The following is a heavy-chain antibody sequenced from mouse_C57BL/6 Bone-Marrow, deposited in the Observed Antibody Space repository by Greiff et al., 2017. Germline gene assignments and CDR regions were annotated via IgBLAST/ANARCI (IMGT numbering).Heavy chain of an antibody. CDR2: TFYSGIT. J-gene: IGHJ4*01. D-gene: IGHD2-12*01. V-gene: IGHV3-3*01. CDR3: ARLPRWDYAMDY. Sequence: EVQLKESGPSLVRPSQTLSLTCTVTGFSINSDCYWIWIRQFPGNKLEYIGYTFYSGITYYNPSLESRTYITRDTSKNQFSLKLSSVTTEDTATYYCARLPRWDYAMDYWGQGTSVTVSS. CDR1: GFSINSDCY.